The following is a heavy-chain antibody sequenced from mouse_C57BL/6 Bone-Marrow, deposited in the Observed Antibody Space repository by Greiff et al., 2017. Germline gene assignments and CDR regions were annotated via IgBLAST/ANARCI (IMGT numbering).Heavy chain of an antibody. J-gene: IGHJ4*01. Sequence: EVKLQQSGPELVKPGASVKIPCKASGYTFTDYNMDWVKQSHGKSLEWIGDINPNNGGTIYNQKFKGKATLTVDKSSSTAYMELRSLTSEDTAVYYGARSYYGIDYYAMDYWGQGASVTVSS. D-gene: IGHD1-1*01. V-gene: IGHV1-18*01. CDR2: INPNNGGT. CDR1: GYTFTDYN. CDR3: ARSYYGIDYYAMDY.